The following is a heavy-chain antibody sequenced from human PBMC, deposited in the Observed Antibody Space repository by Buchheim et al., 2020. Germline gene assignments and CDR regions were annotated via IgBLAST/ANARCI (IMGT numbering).Heavy chain of an antibody. Sequence: QVQLQESGPGLVKPSQTLSLTCTVSGGSISRGGYYWSWIRQPPGKGLEWIGYIYYSGSTYYNPSLKSRVTISVDTSTHQFSLKLSSVTAADTAVYYCARVVVVTAPSDRSDAFDIWGQGT. D-gene: IGHD2-21*02. CDR3: ARVVVVTAPSDRSDAFDI. CDR1: GGSISRGGYY. CDR2: IYYSGST. J-gene: IGHJ3*02. V-gene: IGHV4-31*03.